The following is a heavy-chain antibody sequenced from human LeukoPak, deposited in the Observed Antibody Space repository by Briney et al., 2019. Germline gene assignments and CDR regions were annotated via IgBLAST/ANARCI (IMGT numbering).Heavy chain of an antibody. CDR1: GFTFSSYS. CDR3: ARDIAAAGLGADY. J-gene: IGHJ4*02. CDR2: ISSSSSYI. Sequence: GGSLRLSCAASGFTFSSYSMNWVRQAPGKGLEWVSSISSSSSYIYYADSVKGRFTISRDNAKNSLYLQMNSLRAEDTAVYYCARDIAAAGLGADYWGQGTLVTVSS. D-gene: IGHD6-13*01. V-gene: IGHV3-21*01.